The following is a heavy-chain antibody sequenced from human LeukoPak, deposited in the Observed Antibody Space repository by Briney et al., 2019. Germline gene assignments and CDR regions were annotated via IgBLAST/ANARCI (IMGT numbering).Heavy chain of an antibody. D-gene: IGHD6-19*01. V-gene: IGHV3-23*01. J-gene: IGHJ4*02. CDR3: AKEQWLGFDY. Sequence: SGGCLRLSCAASGFTFSSYAMSWVRQAPGKGLEWVSAISGSGGSTYYADSVKGRFTISRDNSKNTLYLQMNSLRAEDTAAYYCAKEQWLGFDYWGQGTLVTVSS. CDR2: ISGSGGST. CDR1: GFTFSSYA.